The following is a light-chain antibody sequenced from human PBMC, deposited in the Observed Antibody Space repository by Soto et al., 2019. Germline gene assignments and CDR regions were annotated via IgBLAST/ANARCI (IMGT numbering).Light chain of an antibody. CDR2: QDT. Sequence: SYELTQPPSVSVSPGQTAIITCSGAKLADRYVSWYQQRPGQSPELLLYQDTKRPSGIPERFSGSNAADTATLTISGTQAIDEADYYCQAWDTSTAVFGTGTKLTVL. J-gene: IGLJ1*01. CDR3: QAWDTSTAV. V-gene: IGLV3-1*01. CDR1: KLADRY.